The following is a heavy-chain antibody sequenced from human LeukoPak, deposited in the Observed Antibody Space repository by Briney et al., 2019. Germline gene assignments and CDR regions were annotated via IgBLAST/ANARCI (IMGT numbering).Heavy chain of an antibody. D-gene: IGHD1-1*01. V-gene: IGHV1-69*04. CDR1: GGTFSSYA. CDR3: ASDRSVQDAFDI. CDR2: IIPIFGIA. J-gene: IGHJ3*02. Sequence: ASVKVSCTASGGTFSSYAISWVRQAPGQGLEWMGRIIPIFGIANYAQKFQGRVTITADKSTSTAYMELSSLRSEDTAVYYCASDRSVQDAFDIWGQGTMVTVSS.